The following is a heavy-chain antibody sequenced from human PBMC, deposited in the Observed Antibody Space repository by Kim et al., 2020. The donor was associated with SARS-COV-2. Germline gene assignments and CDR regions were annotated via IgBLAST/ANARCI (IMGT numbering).Heavy chain of an antibody. V-gene: IGHV5-51*01. CDR3: ARQGTAAAADS. J-gene: IGHJ4*02. Sequence: TRYSPSFQGQVTISVDKSISTAYLQWSSLEASDTAIYYCARQGTAAAADSWGQGTLVTVSS. CDR2: T. D-gene: IGHD6-13*01.